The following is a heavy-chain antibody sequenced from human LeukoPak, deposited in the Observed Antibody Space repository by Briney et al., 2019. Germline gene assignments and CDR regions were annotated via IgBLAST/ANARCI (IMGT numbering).Heavy chain of an antibody. CDR2: IYHSGST. Sequence: SETLSLTCTVSGGSISSGGYYWSWIRQPPGKGLEWIGYIYHSGSTYYNPSLKSRVTISVDRSKNQFSLKLSSVTAADTAVYYCARAPPVVDYGDGYFDLWGRGTLVTVSS. CDR3: ARAPPVVDYGDGYFDL. J-gene: IGHJ2*01. V-gene: IGHV4-30-2*01. CDR1: GGSISSGGYY. D-gene: IGHD4-17*01.